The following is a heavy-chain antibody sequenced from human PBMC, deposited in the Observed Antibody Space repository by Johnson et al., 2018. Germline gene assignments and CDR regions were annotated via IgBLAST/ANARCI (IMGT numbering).Heavy chain of an antibody. V-gene: IGHV3-7*01. CDR1: GFTFSSYW. Sequence: VQLVESGGGLVQPGGSLRLSCAASGFTFSSYWMSWVRQAPGKGLEWVANIKQDGSEKYYVDSVKGRFTISRDNAKNSLYLQMNSLRAEDTAVYDCARERGLGEYGGNARDYYYGMDVWGQGTTVTVSS. J-gene: IGHJ6*02. CDR3: ARERGLGEYGGNARDYYYGMDV. CDR2: IKQDGSEK. D-gene: IGHD4-23*01.